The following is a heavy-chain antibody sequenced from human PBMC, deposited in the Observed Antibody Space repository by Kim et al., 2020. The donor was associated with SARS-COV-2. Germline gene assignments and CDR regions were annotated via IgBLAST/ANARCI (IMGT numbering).Heavy chain of an antibody. Sequence: SETLSLTCTVSGGSISGYYWNWIRQPPGKGLEWIGYIFYSGSSNYSPSLESRVTISVDTSKNQFSLKLSSVTAADTAGYYCARGLAGGWFYFDSWGQGTL. CDR3: ARGLAGGWFYFDS. J-gene: IGHJ4*02. CDR1: GGSISGYY. D-gene: IGHD6-19*01. CDR2: IFYSGSS. V-gene: IGHV4-59*08.